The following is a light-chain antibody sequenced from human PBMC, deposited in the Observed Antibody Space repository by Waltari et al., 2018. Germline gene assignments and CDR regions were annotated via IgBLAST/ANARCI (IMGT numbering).Light chain of an antibody. V-gene: IGKV1-5*03. CDR1: QSLSTW. Sequence: DIQMTQSPSTLYASVGDRVTITCRASQSLSTWLAWYQQKPGKAPKVLIYKASTLESGVPSRFSGSGSGTEFTLTISSLQPDDFATYYCQQYRNLWTFGQGTKVEIK. CDR2: KAS. J-gene: IGKJ1*01. CDR3: QQYRNLWT.